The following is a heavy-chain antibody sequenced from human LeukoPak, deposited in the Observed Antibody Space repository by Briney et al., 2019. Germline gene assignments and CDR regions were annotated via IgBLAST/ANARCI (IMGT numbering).Heavy chain of an antibody. Sequence: ASVKVSCKXSGYTFANYEIHWVRQATGQGLEWMAWVNPNSGNTNYAQKFQGRVTVTRNTFISTAYMELGSLGFEDTAVYYCARGTSYYASGSYPDFDYWGQGTLVTVSS. CDR1: GYTFANYE. CDR3: ARGTSYYASGSYPDFDY. V-gene: IGHV1-8*03. J-gene: IGHJ4*02. CDR2: VNPNSGNT. D-gene: IGHD3-10*01.